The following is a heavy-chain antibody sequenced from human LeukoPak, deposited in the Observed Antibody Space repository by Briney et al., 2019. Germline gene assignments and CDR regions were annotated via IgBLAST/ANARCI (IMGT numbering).Heavy chain of an antibody. V-gene: IGHV3-48*03. CDR3: ARDRRVVVPDYYYYYGMDV. CDR1: GFTFSSYE. CDR2: ISSSGSTI. Sequence: GGSLRLSCAASGFTFSSYEMNWVRQAPGKGLEWVSYISSSGSTIYYADSVKGRFTISRDNAKNSLYLQMNSLRAEDTAVYYCARDRRVVVPDYYYYYGMDVWGQGTTVTVSS. D-gene: IGHD2-2*01. J-gene: IGHJ6*02.